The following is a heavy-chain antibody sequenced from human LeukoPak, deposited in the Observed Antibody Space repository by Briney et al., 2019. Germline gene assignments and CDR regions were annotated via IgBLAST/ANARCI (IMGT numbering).Heavy chain of an antibody. CDR3: ARTAYYDILTGYYNPDY. Sequence: GGSLRLSCAASGFTFSSYSMNWVRQAPGKGLEWVSSISSSSSYIYYADSVKGRFTISRDNAKNSLYLQMNSLRAEDTAVYYCARTAYYDILTGYYNPDYWGQGTLVTVSS. CDR2: ISSSSSYI. D-gene: IGHD3-9*01. V-gene: IGHV3-21*01. J-gene: IGHJ4*02. CDR1: GFTFSSYS.